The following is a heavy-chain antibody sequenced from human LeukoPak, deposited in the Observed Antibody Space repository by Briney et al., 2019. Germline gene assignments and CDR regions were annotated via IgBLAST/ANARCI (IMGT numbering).Heavy chain of an antibody. CDR2: ISADATGT. D-gene: IGHD6-6*01. J-gene: IGHJ4*02. CDR1: GFTFTNYA. CDR3: AKTPHRLSSEIDH. V-gene: IGHV3-23*01. Sequence: GGSLRLSCAASGFTFTNYAMSWVRQAPGKGLEWVSIISADATGTYYADSLRGRFTISRDNSKNTLYLQVNSLRAEDTAVYHCAKTPHRLSSEIDHWGQGTLVTVSS.